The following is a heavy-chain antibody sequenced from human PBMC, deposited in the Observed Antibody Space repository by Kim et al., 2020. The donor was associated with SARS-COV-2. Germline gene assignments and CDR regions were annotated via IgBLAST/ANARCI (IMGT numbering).Heavy chain of an antibody. D-gene: IGHD2-21*02. CDR3: ARDTARYWY. CDR2: ISGPGNTI. J-gene: IGHJ2*01. V-gene: IGHV3-48*01. CDR1: GFTFSGFC. Sequence: GGSLRLSCAASGFTFSGFCMNWVRQAPGKVLEWLSYISGPGNTIYYACSVQGRFTISIDNAKNSLSLQMTILRAEDTAVDYCARDTARYWY.